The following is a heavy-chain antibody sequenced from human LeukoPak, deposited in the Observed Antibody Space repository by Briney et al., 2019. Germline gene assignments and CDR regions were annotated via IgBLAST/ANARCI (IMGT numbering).Heavy chain of an antibody. J-gene: IGHJ5*02. Sequence: ASVKVSCKASGYTFTSYGISWVRQAPGQGLEWMGWISAYNGNTNHAQKLQGRVTMTTDTSTSTAYMELRSLRSDDTAVYYCARDVAHNWNYDKNNWFDPWGQGTLVTVSS. CDR1: GYTFTSYG. CDR3: ARDVAHNWNYDKNNWFDP. CDR2: ISAYNGNT. V-gene: IGHV1-18*01. D-gene: IGHD1-7*01.